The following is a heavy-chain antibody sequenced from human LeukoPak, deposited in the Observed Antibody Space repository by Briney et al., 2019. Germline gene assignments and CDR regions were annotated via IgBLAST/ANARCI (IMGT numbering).Heavy chain of an antibody. CDR2: IYHSGST. CDR1: GYSISSGYY. V-gene: IGHV4-38-2*02. J-gene: IGHJ4*02. Sequence: SETLSLTCTVSGYSISSGYYWGWIRQPPGKGLEWIGSIYHSGSTYYNPSLKSRVTISVDTSKNQFSLKLSSVTAADTAVYYCARLSSYYDYVWGSYRSYYFDYWGQGTLVTVSS. CDR3: ARLSSYYDYVWGSYRSYYFDY. D-gene: IGHD3-16*02.